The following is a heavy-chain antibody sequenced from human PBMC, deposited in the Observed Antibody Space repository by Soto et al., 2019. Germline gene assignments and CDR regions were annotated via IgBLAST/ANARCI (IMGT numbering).Heavy chain of an antibody. V-gene: IGHV3-9*01. Sequence: PGGSLRLSCAASGFTFDYYAMHWVRQSPGKGLEWVSGISWNSGSIGYADSVKGRFTISRDNAKNSLYLQMSSLRAEDTALYYCAKGSSWYAYYFDYWGQGTLVTVSS. J-gene: IGHJ4*02. CDR3: AKGSSWYAYYFDY. CDR1: GFTFDYYA. CDR2: ISWNSGSI. D-gene: IGHD6-13*01.